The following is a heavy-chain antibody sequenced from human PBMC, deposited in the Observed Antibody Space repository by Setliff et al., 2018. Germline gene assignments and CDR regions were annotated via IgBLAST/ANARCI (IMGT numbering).Heavy chain of an antibody. D-gene: IGHD3-16*01. J-gene: IGHJ4*02. CDR2: IKQDGSEK. CDR3: ARDGGEY. Sequence: PSETLSLTCAVNGGSFSGYYWSWVRQAPGKGLEWVANIKQDGSEKYYVDSVKGRFTISRDNAKNSLYLQMNSLRAEDTAVYYCARDGGEYWGQGTLVTVSS. CDR1: GGSFSGYY. V-gene: IGHV3-7*01.